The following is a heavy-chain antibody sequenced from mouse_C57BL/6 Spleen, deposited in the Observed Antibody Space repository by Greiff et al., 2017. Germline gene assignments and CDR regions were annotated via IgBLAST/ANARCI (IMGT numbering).Heavy chain of an antibody. CDR3: AREGIYSNYTFAY. CDR1: GYTFTSYW. D-gene: IGHD2-5*01. V-gene: IGHV1-64*01. Sequence: QVQLQQPGAELVKPGASVKLSCKASGYTFTSYWMHWVKQRPGQGLEWIGMIHPNSGSTNYNEKFKSKATLTVDKSSSTAYMQLSSLTSEDSAVYYCAREGIYSNYTFAYWGQGTLVTVSA. J-gene: IGHJ3*01. CDR2: IHPNSGST.